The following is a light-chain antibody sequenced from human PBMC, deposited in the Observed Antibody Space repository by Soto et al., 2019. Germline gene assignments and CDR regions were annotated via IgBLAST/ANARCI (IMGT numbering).Light chain of an antibody. CDR2: RSS. CDR1: QSISNN. J-gene: IGKJ2*01. CDR3: QQCDNWPYT. V-gene: IGKV3-15*01. Sequence: EIVMTQSPATLSVSPGERVTLSCRASQSISNNLAWYQQKPGQAPRLLIYRSSTRATGIPGSFSGSGSGTEFALTISSLQSEDVAVYYCQQCDNWPYTFGQGTKLEI.